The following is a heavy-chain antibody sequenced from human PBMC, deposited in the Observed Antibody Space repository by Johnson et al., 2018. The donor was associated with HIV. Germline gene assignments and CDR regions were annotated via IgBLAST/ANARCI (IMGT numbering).Heavy chain of an antibody. Sequence: VQLVESGGGVVQPGRSLKLSCAASGFTFSSYGMPWVRQAPGKGLEWVANIKQDGSEKYYVDSVKGRFTISRDNAKNSLYLQMNSLRAEDTAVSYCSRDTSWSDTGSIDAVDIWGQGTMVTVSS. CDR2: IKQDGSEK. V-gene: IGHV3-7*04. J-gene: IGHJ3*02. CDR3: SRDTSWSDTGSIDAVDI. D-gene: IGHD5-18*01. CDR1: GFTFSSYG.